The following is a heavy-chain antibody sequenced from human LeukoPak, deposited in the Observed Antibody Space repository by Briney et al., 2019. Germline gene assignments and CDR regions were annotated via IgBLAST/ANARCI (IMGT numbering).Heavy chain of an antibody. Sequence: SETLSLTCTVSGGSISSYYWSWIGQPAAKGLEWIGCIYTSGRSNYNPSLKRRVTISLDTSKKQFSLPLSSGTAADTAVYYCARAGYGDYPYYYYYMDVWGKGTTVTVSS. J-gene: IGHJ6*03. D-gene: IGHD4-17*01. CDR3: ARAGYGDYPYYYYYMDV. CDR2: IYTSGRS. V-gene: IGHV4-4*07. CDR1: GGSISSYY.